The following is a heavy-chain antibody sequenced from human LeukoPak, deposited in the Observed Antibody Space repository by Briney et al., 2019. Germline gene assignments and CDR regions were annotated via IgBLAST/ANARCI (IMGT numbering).Heavy chain of an antibody. J-gene: IGHJ4*02. D-gene: IGHD3-22*01. Sequence: PGGSLRLSCAASGFTFSDYYMSWIRQAPGKGLGWVSYISSSGSTIYYADSVKGRFTISRDNAKNSLYLQMNSLRAEDTAVYYCASPYYDSSGYYYDTDYWGQGTLVTVSS. CDR2: ISSSGSTI. CDR3: ASPYYDSSGYYYDTDY. V-gene: IGHV3-11*01. CDR1: GFTFSDYY.